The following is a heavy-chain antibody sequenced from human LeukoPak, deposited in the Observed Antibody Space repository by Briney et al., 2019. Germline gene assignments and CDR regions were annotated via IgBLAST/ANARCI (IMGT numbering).Heavy chain of an antibody. Sequence: ASVKVSCKASGYTFTGYYMHWVRQAPGQGLEWMGRINPNSGGTNYAQKFQGRVTMTRNTSISTAYVELSRLRSDDTAVYYCARVAEDGYNWFDPWGQGTLVTVSS. J-gene: IGHJ5*02. D-gene: IGHD5-24*01. CDR2: INPNSGGT. CDR3: ARVAEDGYNWFDP. CDR1: GYTFTGYY. V-gene: IGHV1-2*06.